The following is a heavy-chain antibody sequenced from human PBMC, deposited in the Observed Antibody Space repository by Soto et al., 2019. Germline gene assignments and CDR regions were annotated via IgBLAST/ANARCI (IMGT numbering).Heavy chain of an antibody. CDR3: ARMGRGYRYGCLIPSYYYGMDI. D-gene: IGHD5-18*01. Sequence: SQRDPWRGAGDRFISYWIRWVRQMQGKGLEWMGIIYPGDSDTRYSPSFQGQVTISADKSISTAYLQWSSLKASDTAMYYCARMGRGYRYGCLIPSYYYGMDIWGEPPTVTLSS. CDR2: IYPGDSDT. CDR1: GDRFISYW. V-gene: IGHV5-51*01. J-gene: IGHJ6*02.